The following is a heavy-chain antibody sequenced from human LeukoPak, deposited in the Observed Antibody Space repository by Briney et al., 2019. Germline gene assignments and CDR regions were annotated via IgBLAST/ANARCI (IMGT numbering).Heavy chain of an antibody. D-gene: IGHD5-24*01. J-gene: IGHJ4*02. CDR3: ARDRDGYNPLDY. CDR1: GGSISSYY. CDR2: IYYSGST. V-gene: IGHV4-59*01. Sequence: PSETLSLTCTVSGGSISSYYWSWIRQPPEKGLEWIGYIYYSGSTNYNPSLKSRVTISVDTSKNQFSLKLSSVTAADTAVYYCARDRDGYNPLDYWGQGTLVTVSS.